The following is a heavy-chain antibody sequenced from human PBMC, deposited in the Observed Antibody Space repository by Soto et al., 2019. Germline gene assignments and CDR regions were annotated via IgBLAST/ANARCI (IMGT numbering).Heavy chain of an antibody. CDR1: GYTFTSYG. CDR3: ARDRNSGWYGDYYYYGMDV. D-gene: IGHD6-19*01. J-gene: IGHJ6*02. CDR2: ISAYNGNT. Sequence: ASVKVSCKASGYTFTSYGISWVRQAPGQGLEWMGWISAYNGNTNYAQKLQGRVTMTTDTSTSTAYMELRSLRPDDTAVYYCARDRNSGWYGDYYYYGMDVWGQGTTVTVSS. V-gene: IGHV1-18*01.